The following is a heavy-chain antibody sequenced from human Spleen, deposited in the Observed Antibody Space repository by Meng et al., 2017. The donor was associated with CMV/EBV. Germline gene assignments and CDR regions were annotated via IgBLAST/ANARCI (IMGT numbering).Heavy chain of an antibody. D-gene: IGHD3-3*01. CDR2: IYYSGST. CDR1: GGSVSSGSYY. J-gene: IGHJ4*02. V-gene: IGHV4-61*01. CDR3: ARAYADFWSGYTDY. Sequence: SGGSVSSGSYYWSWIRQPPGKGLEWIGYIYYSGSTNYNPSLKSRVTIPVDTSKNQFSLKLSSVTAADTAVYYCARAYADFWSGYTDYWGQGTLVTVSS.